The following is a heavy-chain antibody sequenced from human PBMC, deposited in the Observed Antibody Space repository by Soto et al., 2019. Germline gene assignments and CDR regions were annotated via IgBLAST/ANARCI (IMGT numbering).Heavy chain of an antibody. CDR3: ARHHGPTTSENWFDP. CDR1: GYPFNTYG. Sequence: GASVKVSCKTSGYPFNTYGINWVRQAPGQGLEWMGWISTYSGDTKYAQKFQGRVTMTTDTSTTTAYLELRSLRSDDTAVYYCARHHGPTTSENWFDPWGQGTLVTVSS. CDR2: ISTYSGDT. D-gene: IGHD5-12*01. J-gene: IGHJ5*02. V-gene: IGHV1-18*01.